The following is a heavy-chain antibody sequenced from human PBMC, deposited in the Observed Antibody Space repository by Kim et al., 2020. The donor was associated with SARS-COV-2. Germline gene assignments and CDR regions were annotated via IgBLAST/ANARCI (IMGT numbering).Heavy chain of an antibody. CDR2: ISFDGINK. J-gene: IGHJ6*02. Sequence: GGSLRLSCAASGFTFSSYAMHWVRQAPGKGLEWVAVISFDGINKYSADAVKGRFTISRDNSKNTLWLQMNSLTTEDPAVYYCARAPTPSYGLDVWGQGTTVTVSS. CDR3: ARAPTPSYGLDV. CDR1: GFTFSSYA. V-gene: IGHV3-30-3*01.